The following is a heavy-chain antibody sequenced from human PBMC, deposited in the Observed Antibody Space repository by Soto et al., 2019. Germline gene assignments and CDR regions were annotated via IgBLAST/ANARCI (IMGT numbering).Heavy chain of an antibody. CDR2: MNPNSGNT. CDR3: ASGSSFMTTVTTYAFDI. CDR1: GYTFTSYY. J-gene: IGHJ3*02. D-gene: IGHD4-17*01. V-gene: IGHV1-8*01. Sequence: ASVQVSCKASGYTFTSYYINWVRQATGQGLEWMGWMNPNSGNTGYAQKFQGRVTMTRNTSISTAYMELSSLRSEDTAVYYCASGSSFMTTVTTYAFDIWGQGTMVTVSS.